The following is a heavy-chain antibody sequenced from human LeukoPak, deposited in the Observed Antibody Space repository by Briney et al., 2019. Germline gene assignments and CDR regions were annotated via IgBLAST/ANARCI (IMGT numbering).Heavy chain of an antibody. D-gene: IGHD3-3*01. Sequence: GSLRLSCAASGFTFSGSAMHWVRQASGKGLEWVGRIRSKANSYATAYAASVKGRFTISRDDSKNTAYLQMDSLKTEDTAVYYCTREYDFWSGYRYYYYYCYMDVWGKGTTVTVSS. V-gene: IGHV3-73*01. J-gene: IGHJ6*03. CDR1: GFTFSGSA. CDR2: IRSKANSYAT. CDR3: TREYDFWSGYRYYYYYCYMDV.